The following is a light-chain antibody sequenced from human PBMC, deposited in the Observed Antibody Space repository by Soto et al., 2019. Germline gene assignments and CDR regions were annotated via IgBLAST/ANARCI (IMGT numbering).Light chain of an antibody. Sequence: EIVLTQSPATLSLSPGERATLSCRASQSVSSYLAWYQQKPGQAPRLLIYDASNRANGIPARFSGSGSGTDFTLTISSLEPEAFAVYYCQQRSNWLTFGGGTKVEIK. V-gene: IGKV3-11*01. CDR1: QSVSSY. CDR2: DAS. J-gene: IGKJ4*01. CDR3: QQRSNWLT.